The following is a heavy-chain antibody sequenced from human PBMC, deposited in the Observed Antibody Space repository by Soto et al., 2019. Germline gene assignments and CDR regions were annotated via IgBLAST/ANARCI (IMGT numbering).Heavy chain of an antibody. Sequence: QVQLVQSGAEVKKPGASVKVSCKASGYTFTSYAMHWVRQAPGQRLEWMGWINAGNGNTKYSQKFQGRVTITRDTSASTADMELSSLRSEDTAVYYCARAHMVRGAYYFDYWGQGTLVTVSS. CDR2: INAGNGNT. CDR1: GYTFTSYA. CDR3: ARAHMVRGAYYFDY. D-gene: IGHD3-10*01. J-gene: IGHJ4*02. V-gene: IGHV1-3*01.